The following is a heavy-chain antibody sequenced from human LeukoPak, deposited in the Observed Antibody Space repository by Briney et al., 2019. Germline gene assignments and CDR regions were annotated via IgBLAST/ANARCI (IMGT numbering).Heavy chain of an antibody. Sequence: PGGSLRLSCAASGFTFSSYGMPWVRQAPGKGLEWVAVISYDGSNKYYADSVKGRFTISRDNSKNTLYLQMNSLRAEDTAVYYCAKDSLYDSSGYYDYWGQGTLVTVSS. CDR3: AKDSLYDSSGYYDY. J-gene: IGHJ4*02. D-gene: IGHD3-22*01. CDR1: GFTFSSYG. V-gene: IGHV3-30*18. CDR2: ISYDGSNK.